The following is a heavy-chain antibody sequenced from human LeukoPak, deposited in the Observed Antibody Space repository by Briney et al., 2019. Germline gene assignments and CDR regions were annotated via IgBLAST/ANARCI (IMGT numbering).Heavy chain of an antibody. D-gene: IGHD3-10*01. Sequence: GGSLRLSSAASGFTSSRYRMSGVPPGQGRGRGGVANIKQDGSEKYYVDSVRGRLTISRDNAKNSLYLQMNSLRAEDTAVYYCARDRLPSRMSYSFHDYWGQGTLVTVSS. CDR2: IKQDGSEK. J-gene: IGHJ4*02. V-gene: IGHV3-7*01. CDR1: GFTSSRYR. CDR3: ARDRLPSRMSYSFHDY.